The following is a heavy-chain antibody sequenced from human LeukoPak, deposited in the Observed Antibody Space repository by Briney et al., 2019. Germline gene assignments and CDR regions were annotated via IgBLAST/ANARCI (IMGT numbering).Heavy chain of an antibody. CDR3: ARDRDYYDSSAHRAFDI. D-gene: IGHD3-22*01. V-gene: IGHV4-31*03. Sequence: PSETLSLTCTVSGGSISSGGYSWSWIRQHPGKGLEWIGYIYYSGSTYYNPSLKSRVTISVDTSKNQFSLKLSSVTAADTAVYYCARDRDYYDSSAHRAFDIWGQGTMVTVSS. CDR2: IYYSGST. CDR1: GGSISSGGYS. J-gene: IGHJ3*02.